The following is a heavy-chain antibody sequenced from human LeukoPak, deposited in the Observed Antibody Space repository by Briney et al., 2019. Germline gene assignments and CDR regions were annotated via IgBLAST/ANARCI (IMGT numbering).Heavy chain of an antibody. V-gene: IGHV1-69*05. Sequence: SVKVSCKASGGTFSSYAISWVRQAPGQGLEWMGGIIPIFGTANYAQKFQGRVTISTDESTSTAYMELGSLRSEDTAVYYCALWRQQLVRYFDYWGQGTLVTVSS. CDR1: GGTFSSYA. CDR2: IIPIFGTA. D-gene: IGHD6-13*01. CDR3: ALWRQQLVRYFDY. J-gene: IGHJ4*02.